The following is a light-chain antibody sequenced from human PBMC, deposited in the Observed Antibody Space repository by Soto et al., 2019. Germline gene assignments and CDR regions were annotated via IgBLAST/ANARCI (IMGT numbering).Light chain of an antibody. J-gene: IGLJ1*01. CDR3: CSYAGRYTPLYV. V-gene: IGLV1-40*01. Sequence: QSVLTQPPSVSGAPGQRVTISCTGSSSNIGAGYDVHWYQQRPGTAPKLLIFGNINRPSGVPDRFSGSKSGTSASLAITGLQAEDEGDYYCCSYAGRYTPLYVFGNGTKVTVL. CDR1: SSNIGAGYD. CDR2: GNI.